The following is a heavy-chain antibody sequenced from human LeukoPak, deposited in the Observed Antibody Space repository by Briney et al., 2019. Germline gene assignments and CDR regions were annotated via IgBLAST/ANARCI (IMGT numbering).Heavy chain of an antibody. CDR3: ARPLTGYSYFDY. CDR1: GGSISSSPYY. CDR2: VYYCGSA. D-gene: IGHD3-9*01. V-gene: IGHV4-39*01. Sequence: SETLSLTCTVSGGSISSSPYYCGSIRQPPGKGLEWIGSVYYCGSASYNPPLKRRVTISVDTSKTQFSLKLHSVTAADTAVYYCARPLTGYSYFDYWGQGTLVTVSS. J-gene: IGHJ4*02.